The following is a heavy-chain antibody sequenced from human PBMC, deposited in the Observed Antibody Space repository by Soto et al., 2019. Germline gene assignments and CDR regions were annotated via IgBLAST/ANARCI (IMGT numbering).Heavy chain of an antibody. Sequence: SGPTLVNPTQTLTLTCTFSGFSLSTSGMCVSWIRQPPGKALEWLALIDWDDDKYYSTSLKTRLTISKDTSKNQVVLTMTNMDPVDTATYYCARMNDDSSGYVPNYGMDVWGQGTTVTVSS. D-gene: IGHD3-22*01. CDR3: ARMNDDSSGYVPNYGMDV. J-gene: IGHJ6*02. V-gene: IGHV2-70*01. CDR1: GFSLSTSGMC. CDR2: IDWDDDK.